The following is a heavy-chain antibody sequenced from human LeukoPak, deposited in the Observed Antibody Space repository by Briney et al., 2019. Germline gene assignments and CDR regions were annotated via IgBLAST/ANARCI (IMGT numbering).Heavy chain of an antibody. V-gene: IGHV3-21*04. D-gene: IGHD5-18*01. Sequence: GGSLRLSCAASGFTFSSYSMNWVRQAPGKGLEWVSSISSSSSYIYYADSVKGRFTISRDNAKNSLYLQMNSLRAEDTAVYYCARSSLGYSYVFDIWGLGTMVTVSS. CDR1: GFTFSSYS. J-gene: IGHJ3*02. CDR2: ISSSSSYI. CDR3: ARSSLGYSYVFDI.